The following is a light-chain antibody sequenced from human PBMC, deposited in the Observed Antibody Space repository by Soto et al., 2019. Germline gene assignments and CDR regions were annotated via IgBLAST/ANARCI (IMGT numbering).Light chain of an antibody. CDR2: EVG. V-gene: IGLV2-14*01. Sequence: QSALTQPASVSGSPGQSITISCTGTSSDVGTYKYVSWYQQHPGKAPKLMIYEVGNRPSGVSNRFSGSKSGNTASLTISGLQAEDEADYYCSSYTSTSILVFGGGTKVTVL. CDR3: SSYTSTSILV. J-gene: IGLJ2*01. CDR1: SSDVGTYKY.